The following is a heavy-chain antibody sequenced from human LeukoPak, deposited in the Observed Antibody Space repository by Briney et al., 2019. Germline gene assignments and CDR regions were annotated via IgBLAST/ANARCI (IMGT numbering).Heavy chain of an antibody. CDR3: ARMRTGPLYGSGSYRLYYFDY. Sequence: SETLSLTCAVSGYSISNGYYWVWIRQPPGKGLEWIGSLYHSGSTNYNPSLKSRVTISVDTSKNQFSLKLSSVTAADTAVYYCARMRTGPLYGSGSYRLYYFDYWGQGTLVTVSS. D-gene: IGHD3-10*01. V-gene: IGHV4-38-2*01. CDR2: LYHSGST. CDR1: GYSISNGYY. J-gene: IGHJ4*02.